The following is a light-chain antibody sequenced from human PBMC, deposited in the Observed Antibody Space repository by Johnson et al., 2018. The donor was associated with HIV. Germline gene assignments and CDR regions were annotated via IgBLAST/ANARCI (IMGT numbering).Light chain of an antibody. Sequence: QSVLTQPPSVSAAPGQKVTISCSGSTSNIGKSYVSWYQQLPGTAPKLLIYDNNRRPSGTPDRFSGSKSGTSATMAIHGLQNWDEADYYCGTWGGSGGVFGTGTKVTVL. V-gene: IGLV1-51*01. CDR2: DNN. CDR3: GTWGGSGGV. CDR1: TSNIGKSY. J-gene: IGLJ1*01.